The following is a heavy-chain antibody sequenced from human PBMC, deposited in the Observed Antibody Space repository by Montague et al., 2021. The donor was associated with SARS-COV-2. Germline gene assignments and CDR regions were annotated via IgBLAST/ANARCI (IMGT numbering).Heavy chain of an antibody. Sequence: PALVKPTQTLTLTCTVSGFSLSNARMGVSWIRQPPGKALEWLAHXFSNDEKSYSTSLKSRLTISKDTSKSQVVLTMTNMDPVDTATYYCARIERITIFGVVTENYYFDYWGQGTLVTVSS. CDR3: ARIERITIFGVVTENYYFDY. CDR2: XFSNDEK. D-gene: IGHD3-3*01. V-gene: IGHV2-26*01. J-gene: IGHJ4*02. CDR1: GFSLSNARMG.